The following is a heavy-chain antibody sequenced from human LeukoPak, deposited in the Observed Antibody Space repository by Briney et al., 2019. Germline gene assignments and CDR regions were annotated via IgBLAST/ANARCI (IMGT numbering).Heavy chain of an antibody. V-gene: IGHV4-4*02. Sequence: SETLSLTCAVSGGSISSSNWWSWVRQPPGKGLEWIGEIYHSGSTNYNPSFKSRVTISVDKSKNQFSLKLSSVTAADTAVYYCARVGGLGGSYFFDYWGQGTLVTVSS. J-gene: IGHJ4*02. D-gene: IGHD1-26*01. CDR3: ARVGGLGGSYFFDY. CDR2: IYHSGST. CDR1: GGSISSSNW.